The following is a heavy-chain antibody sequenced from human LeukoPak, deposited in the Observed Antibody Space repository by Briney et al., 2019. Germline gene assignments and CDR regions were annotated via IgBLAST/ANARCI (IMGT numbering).Heavy chain of an antibody. CDR3: ARDRRADYYYYGMDV. CDR1: GFTFSSYW. D-gene: IGHD6-13*01. V-gene: IGHV3-30-3*01. CDR2: ISYDGSNK. J-gene: IGHJ6*02. Sequence: GGSLRLSCAASGFTFSSYWMSWVRQAPGKGLEWVAVISYDGSNKYYADSVKGRFTISRDNSKNTLYLQMNSLRAEDTAVYYCARDRRADYYYYGMDVWGQGTTVTVSS.